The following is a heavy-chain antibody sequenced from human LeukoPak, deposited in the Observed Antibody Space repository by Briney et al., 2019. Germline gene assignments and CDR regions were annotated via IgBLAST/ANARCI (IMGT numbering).Heavy chain of an antibody. D-gene: IGHD3-16*01. CDR2: INTDGSST. CDR3: VRSWGEDY. Sequence: GGSLRLSCAASGFTFTSSRMLWVRQTPGKGLVWVSNINTDGSSTNYADSVKGRFTISRDNAKNTLFLQMNSLRAEDTAIYYCVRSWGEDYWGQGTLVTVSS. CDR1: GFTFTSSR. J-gene: IGHJ4*02. V-gene: IGHV3-74*01.